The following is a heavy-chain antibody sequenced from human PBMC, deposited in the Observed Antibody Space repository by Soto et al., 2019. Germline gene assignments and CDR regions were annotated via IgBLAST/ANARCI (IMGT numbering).Heavy chain of an antibody. D-gene: IGHD1-1*01. CDR2: IYYSGST. CDR3: AGYPTGDGMDV. Sequence: SETLSLTCTVSGGSISSYYWSWIRQPPGKGLEWIGYIYYSGSTNYNPSLTSRVTMSVDTSKNECSLKLRSVTAADTAVYYCAGYPTGDGMDVWGQGTTVTVS. V-gene: IGHV4-59*01. J-gene: IGHJ6*02. CDR1: GGSISSYY.